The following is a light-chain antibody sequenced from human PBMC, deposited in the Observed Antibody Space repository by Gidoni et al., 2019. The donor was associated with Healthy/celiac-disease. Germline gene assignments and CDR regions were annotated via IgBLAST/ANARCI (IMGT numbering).Light chain of an antibody. CDR2: DVR. CDR1: SSGIGDYNY. V-gene: IGLV2-14*03. CDR3: SSYTSSIPLVI. Sequence: QSALTQPASVSGSPGQSITISCTGTSSGIGDYNYVSWYQHHPGKAPNLMIYDVRNRPSGVSNRFSGSKSGNTASLTISGLQAEDEADYYCSSYTSSIPLVIFGGGTKLTVL. J-gene: IGLJ2*01.